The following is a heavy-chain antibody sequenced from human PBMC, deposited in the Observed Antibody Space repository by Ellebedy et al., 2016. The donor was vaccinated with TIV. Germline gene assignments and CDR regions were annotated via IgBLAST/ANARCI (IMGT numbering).Heavy chain of an antibody. CDR2: IRSTPYGATT. J-gene: IGHJ4*02. V-gene: IGHV3-49*03. CDR1: GFTFGDYP. Sequence: GGSLRLXCTASGFTFGDYPLSWFRQAPGKGLEWVGFIRSTPYGATTEYAASVKGRFTISRDDPKSITYLQMNSLKTEDTAVYYCTRGRHFYDRSGYSDYWGQGTLVTVSS. CDR3: TRGRHFYDRSGYSDY. D-gene: IGHD3-22*01.